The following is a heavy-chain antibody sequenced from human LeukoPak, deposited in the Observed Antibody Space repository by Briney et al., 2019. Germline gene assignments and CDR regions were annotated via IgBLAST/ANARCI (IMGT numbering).Heavy chain of an antibody. CDR3: ARSTYYYGSGSYFPPYYFDY. V-gene: IGHV1-18*01. Sequence: ASVKVSCKASGYTFTSYGISWVRQAPGQGLEWMGWISAYNGNTNYAQKLQGRVTMTTDTSTSTAYMELRSLRSDDTAVYYCARSTYYYGSGSYFPPYYFDYWGQGTLVTVSS. J-gene: IGHJ4*02. CDR1: GYTFTSYG. CDR2: ISAYNGNT. D-gene: IGHD3-10*01.